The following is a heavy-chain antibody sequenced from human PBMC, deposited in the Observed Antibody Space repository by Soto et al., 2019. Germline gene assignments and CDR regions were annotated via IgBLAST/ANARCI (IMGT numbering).Heavy chain of an antibody. V-gene: IGHV3-30-3*01. CDR2: ISYDGSNK. J-gene: IGHJ4*02. CDR3: ASLDWLRFDY. CDR1: GFPFSSYA. D-gene: IGHD5-12*01. Sequence: GGSLRLSCAASGFPFSSYAMHLVRQAPGKGLEWVAVISYDGSNKYYADSVKGRFTISRDNSKNTLYLQMNSLRAEDTAVYYCASLDWLRFDYWGKGNMVTVSS.